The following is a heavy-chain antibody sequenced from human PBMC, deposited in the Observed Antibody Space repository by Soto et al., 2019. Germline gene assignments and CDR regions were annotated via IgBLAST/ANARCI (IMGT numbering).Heavy chain of an antibody. J-gene: IGHJ6*02. V-gene: IGHV3-30-3*01. Sequence: PGGSLRLSCAASRFTFSSHAMHWVRQAPGKGLEWVAVISYDGSNKYYADSVKGRFTISRDNSKNTLYLQMNSLRTEDTAVYYCARESATHYGMDVWGQGTTVTVSS. CDR3: ARESATHYGMDV. CDR2: ISYDGSNK. CDR1: RFTFSSHA.